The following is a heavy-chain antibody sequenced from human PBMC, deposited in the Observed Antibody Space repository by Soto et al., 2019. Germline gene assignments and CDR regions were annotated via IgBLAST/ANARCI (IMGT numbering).Heavy chain of an antibody. Sequence: QVHLVQSGAEVRKPGASVKVSCKGSGYTFTSYGIAWVRQAPGQGLEWMGWISAHNDNTNYAQKVQGRVTVTRDTSTCTAYMQLRNLRSDDMAVHYCARGRYGDYWGHGALVTVSS. V-gene: IGHV1-18*03. D-gene: IGHD1-1*01. J-gene: IGHJ4*01. CDR1: GYTFTSYG. CDR2: ISAHNDNT. CDR3: ARGRYGDY.